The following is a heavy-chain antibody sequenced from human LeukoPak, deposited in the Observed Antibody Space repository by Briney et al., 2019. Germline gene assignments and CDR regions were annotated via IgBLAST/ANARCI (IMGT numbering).Heavy chain of an antibody. Sequence: SVKVSCKASGYTFTGYYLHWVRQAPGQGLEWMGIINPSGGSTSYAQKVQGRVTMTRDTSTSTVYMALSSLRSEDTAGYYCATGIVVVPGLWDYYYYSMDVWGQGTTVTVSS. CDR3: ATGIVVVPGLWDYYYYSMDV. CDR1: GYTFTGYY. CDR2: INPSGGST. J-gene: IGHJ6*02. D-gene: IGHD2-2*01. V-gene: IGHV1-46*01.